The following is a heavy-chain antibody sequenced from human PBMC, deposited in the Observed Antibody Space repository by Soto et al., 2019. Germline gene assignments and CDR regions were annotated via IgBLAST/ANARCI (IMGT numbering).Heavy chain of an antibody. D-gene: IGHD5-12*01. CDR3: ARVEQWRYQFQH. CDR1: GGSISSGGYY. Sequence: PSETLSLTCTVSGGSISSGGYYWSWIRQHPGKGLEWIGYIYYSGSTYYNPSLKSRVTISVDTSKNQFSPKLSSVTAADTAVYYCARVEQWRYQFQHWGQGTLVTVSS. J-gene: IGHJ1*01. CDR2: IYYSGST. V-gene: IGHV4-31*03.